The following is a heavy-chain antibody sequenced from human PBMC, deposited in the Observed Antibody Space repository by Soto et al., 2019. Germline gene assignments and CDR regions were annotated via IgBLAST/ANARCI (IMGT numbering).Heavy chain of an antibody. CDR3: AKPLRFLEWTYYYGMYV. CDR1: GFTFSSYG. V-gene: IGHV3-30*18. J-gene: IGHJ6*02. Sequence: QVQLVESGGGVVQPGRSLRLSCAASGFTFSSYGMQWVRQAPGKGLEWVAVISYDGSNTYYADSVKGRFTISRDNSKNTLYLQMNSLRAEDTAVYYCAKPLRFLEWTYYYGMYVWGQGTTVTVSS. CDR2: ISYDGSNT. D-gene: IGHD3-3*01.